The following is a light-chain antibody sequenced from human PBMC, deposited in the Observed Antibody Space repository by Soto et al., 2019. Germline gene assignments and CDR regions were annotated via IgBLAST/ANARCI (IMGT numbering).Light chain of an antibody. V-gene: IGLV1-51*01. CDR2: DNN. J-gene: IGLJ2*01. CDR3: ATWDGSLSAVV. CDR1: SSNIGNNY. Sequence: QSVLTQPPSVSAAPGQKVTISCSGGSSNIGNNYVSWYQQLPGTAPKLLIYDNNKRPSGIPDRFYGYKSGTSATLGITGLQTGDEADYYCATWDGSLSAVVFGGGTKLTVL.